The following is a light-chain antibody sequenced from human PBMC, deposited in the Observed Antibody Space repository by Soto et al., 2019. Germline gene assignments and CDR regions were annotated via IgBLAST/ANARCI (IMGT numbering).Light chain of an antibody. J-gene: IGKJ1*01. V-gene: IGKV3-15*01. CDR2: GAS. CDR3: QQYKNWWT. Sequence: EILMTQSPASLSVSPGEGATLSCRASQSVNSNLAWYQQKPGQSPRRLIYGASIRATGIPARFSGSGSGTDITLTSSSRQSEDFVVYYCQQYKNWWTFGQRTKVEIK. CDR1: QSVNSN.